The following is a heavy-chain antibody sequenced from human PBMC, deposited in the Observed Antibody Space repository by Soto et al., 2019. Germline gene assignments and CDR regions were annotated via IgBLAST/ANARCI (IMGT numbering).Heavy chain of an antibody. Sequence: ASVKVSCKASGYTFTGYYMHWVRQAPGQGLEWMGWINPNSGGTNYAQKFQGRVTMTRDTSISTAYMELSRLRSDDTAVYYCARGDYDFWSGPGLSWFDPWGQGTLVTVSS. V-gene: IGHV1-2*02. CDR3: ARGDYDFWSGPGLSWFDP. CDR2: INPNSGGT. D-gene: IGHD3-3*01. J-gene: IGHJ5*01. CDR1: GYTFTGYY.